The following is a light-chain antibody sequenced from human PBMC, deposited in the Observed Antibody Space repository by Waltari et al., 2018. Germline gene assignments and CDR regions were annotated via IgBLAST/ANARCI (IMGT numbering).Light chain of an antibody. V-gene: IGLV1-40*01. J-gene: IGLJ2*01. CDR2: GTS. Sequence: QSVLTQPPSVSGAPGQRVTISCTGSGSNIGAGYDVHWYQQLPGKAPKLLCYGTSTRPVGVPDRYFGSQSGTSASLAITGLQAEDEADYYCQSYDTSLSVVFGGGTKLTVL. CDR3: QSYDTSLSVV. CDR1: GSNIGAGYD.